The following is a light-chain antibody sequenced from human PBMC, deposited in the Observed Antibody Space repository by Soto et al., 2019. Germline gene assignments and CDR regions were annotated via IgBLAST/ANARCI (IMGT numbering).Light chain of an antibody. J-gene: IGKJ2*01. Sequence: EMVMTQSPATLSVSPGERATLSCRASQSVSSNLAWYQQKPGQAPRLLIYGASTRATGIPARFSGSGSGVEFTLTSSGLQSEDFAVYYCQQYNKWPYTFGQGTNLEIK. CDR3: QQYNKWPYT. CDR2: GAS. V-gene: IGKV3-15*01. CDR1: QSVSSN.